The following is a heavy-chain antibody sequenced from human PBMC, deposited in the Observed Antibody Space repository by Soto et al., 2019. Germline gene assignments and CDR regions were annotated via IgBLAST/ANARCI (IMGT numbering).Heavy chain of an antibody. CDR1: GFTFSSYW. J-gene: IGHJ4*02. Sequence: GGSLRLSCAASGFTFSSYWMSWVRQAPGKGLEWVANIKQDGSENYYVESVKGRFTMSRENAKNSLYLQMNSLRAEDTAVYYCARENRAKYYDILTGHGSPTFDYWGQGTLVTVSS. V-gene: IGHV3-7*01. D-gene: IGHD3-9*01. CDR2: IKQDGSEN. CDR3: ARENRAKYYDILTGHGSPTFDY.